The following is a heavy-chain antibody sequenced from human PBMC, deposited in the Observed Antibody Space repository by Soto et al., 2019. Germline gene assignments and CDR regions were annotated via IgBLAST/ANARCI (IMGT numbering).Heavy chain of an antibody. CDR3: ASTAVWKNAFEI. CDR2: FESGGSI. V-gene: IGHV3-53*01. D-gene: IGHD3-16*01. CDR1: GVTVNTNY. Sequence: EVHLVESGGGLIQPGGSLTLTCAASGVTVNTNYMSWVRQSPGKGLEWVSLFESGGSIYYADSVKGRFTISRDNFKNTLSLQMNSLRVEDTAVYFCASTAVWKNAFEIWGQGTLGSVSS. J-gene: IGHJ3*02.